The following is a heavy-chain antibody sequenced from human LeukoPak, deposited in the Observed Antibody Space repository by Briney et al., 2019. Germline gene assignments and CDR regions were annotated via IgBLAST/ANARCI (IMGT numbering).Heavy chain of an antibody. CDR2: IWYDGSIK. D-gene: IGHD2-15*01. V-gene: IGHV3-33*01. CDR3: ARSGCSGGSCNPYPYYDMDV. CDR1: GFTFSGYG. Sequence: PGRPLRLPGAASGFTFSGYGMHWVRRSPGKGLDGVAIIWYDGSIKYYTDSLKGRFTISRDNSKTTMYLTMNSLRVEDPAVYYCARSGCSGGSCNPYPYYDMDVWGQGTTVTVSS. J-gene: IGHJ6*02.